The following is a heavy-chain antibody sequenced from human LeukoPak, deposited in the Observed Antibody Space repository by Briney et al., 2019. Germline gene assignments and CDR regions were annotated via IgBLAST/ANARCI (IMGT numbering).Heavy chain of an antibody. Sequence: SETLSLICAVSGYSHRSGYSWGWIRQRTGKGLEWIGRIYHSGSTYYNPSLKSRVTISVDTSKNQFSLKLNSMTAADTAVYYCASLHQLGDYYYYYYMDVWGKGTTVTVSS. CDR3: ASLHQLGDYYYYYYMDV. CDR1: GYSHRSGYS. D-gene: IGHD6-13*01. V-gene: IGHV4-38-2*01. J-gene: IGHJ6*03. CDR2: IYHSGST.